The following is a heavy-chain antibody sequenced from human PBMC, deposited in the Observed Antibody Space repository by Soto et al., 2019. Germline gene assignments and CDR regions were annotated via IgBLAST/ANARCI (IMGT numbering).Heavy chain of an antibody. CDR3: TKDGCSGGDCYFNFDY. D-gene: IGHD2-15*01. CDR1: GFTFGNYD. CDR2: VSGDGVSA. J-gene: IGHJ4*02. Sequence: EVQLLESGGGLVQPGGSLRLSCAASGFTFGNYDMSWVRQAPGKGLEWVSGVSGDGVSANYADSVKGRFTIPRDNSKNTLYLQMNSLRGEDAAIYYCTKDGCSGGDCYFNFDYWGQGTLVTVSS. V-gene: IGHV3-23*01.